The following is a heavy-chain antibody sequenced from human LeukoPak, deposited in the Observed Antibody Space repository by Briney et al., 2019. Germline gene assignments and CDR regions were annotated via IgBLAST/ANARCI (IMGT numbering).Heavy chain of an antibody. CDR3: ARRILVPQGGDWFDP. D-gene: IGHD2-2*01. CDR2: IYTSGST. J-gene: IGHJ5*02. CDR1: GGSISSYY. Sequence: SGTLSLTCTVSGGSISSYYWSWIRQPPGKGLEWIGYIYTSGSTNYNPSPKSRVTISVDTSKNQFSLKLSSVTAADTAVYYCARRILVPQGGDWFDPWGQGTLVTVSS. V-gene: IGHV4-4*09.